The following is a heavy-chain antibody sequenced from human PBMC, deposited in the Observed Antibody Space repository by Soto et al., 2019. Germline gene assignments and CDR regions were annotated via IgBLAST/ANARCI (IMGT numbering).Heavy chain of an antibody. CDR1: GCTFSSYW. CDR3: ARGIPGIAVAGAPYGMDV. J-gene: IGHJ6*02. Sequence: EVQLVESGGGLVQPGGSLRLSCAASGCTFSSYWMHWVRQAPGKGLVWVSRINSDGSSTSYADSVKGRFTISRDNAKNTLYLQMNSLRAEDTAVYYCARGIPGIAVAGAPYGMDVWGQGTTVTVSS. CDR2: INSDGSST. D-gene: IGHD6-19*01. V-gene: IGHV3-74*01.